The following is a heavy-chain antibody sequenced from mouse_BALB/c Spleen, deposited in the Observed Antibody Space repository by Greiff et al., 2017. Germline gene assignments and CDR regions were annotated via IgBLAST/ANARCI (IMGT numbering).Heavy chain of an antibody. CDR1: GFTFSSYA. V-gene: IGHV5-9-4*01. CDR2: ISSGGSYT. Sequence: EVKLMESGGGLVKPGGSLKLSCAASGFTFSSYAMSWVRQSPEKRLEWVAEISSGGSYTYYPDTVTGRFTISRDNAKNTLYLEMSSLRSEDTAMYYCARVDPYAMYYWGQGTSVTVSS. J-gene: IGHJ4*01. CDR3: ARVDPYAMYY.